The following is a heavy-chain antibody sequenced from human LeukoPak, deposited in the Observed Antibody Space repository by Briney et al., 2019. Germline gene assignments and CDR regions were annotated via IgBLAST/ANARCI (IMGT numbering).Heavy chain of an antibody. Sequence: GGSLRLSCAASGFTFSSYAMSWVRQAPGKGVEWVSAISGSGGSTYYADSVKGRFTISRDNSKNTLYLQMNSLRAEDTAVYYCANLYYYDSSGYYKDLIDYWGQGTLVTVSS. J-gene: IGHJ4*02. CDR3: ANLYYYDSSGYYKDLIDY. D-gene: IGHD3-22*01. CDR1: GFTFSSYA. CDR2: ISGSGGST. V-gene: IGHV3-23*01.